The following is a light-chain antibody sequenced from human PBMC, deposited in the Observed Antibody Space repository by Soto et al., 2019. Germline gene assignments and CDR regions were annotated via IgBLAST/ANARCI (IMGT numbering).Light chain of an antibody. Sequence: DIQMTQSPSTLSASVGDRVTITCRASQSISSWLAWYQQKPGKAHKLLIYDASSLESGVPSRFSGSGSGTEFTLTIRSLQPDDFATYYCKQYNSYPWTVGQGTKVDI. V-gene: IGKV1-5*01. J-gene: IGKJ1*01. CDR1: QSISSW. CDR2: DAS. CDR3: KQYNSYPWT.